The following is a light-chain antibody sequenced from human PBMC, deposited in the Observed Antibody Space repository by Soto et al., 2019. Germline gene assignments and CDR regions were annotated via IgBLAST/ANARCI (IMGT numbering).Light chain of an antibody. Sequence: EIVMTQYPATLPVSPRERATFSCRASLSVTSNLAWYQQKPGRAPMLLIYGASTRTTGIPARFSGGESGTEFTRSISSLQSEDFAVYDGQQYNNCSPYNVGQGTKLEI. CDR2: GAS. CDR3: QQYNNCSPYN. V-gene: IGKV3-15*01. J-gene: IGKJ2*01. CDR1: LSVTSN.